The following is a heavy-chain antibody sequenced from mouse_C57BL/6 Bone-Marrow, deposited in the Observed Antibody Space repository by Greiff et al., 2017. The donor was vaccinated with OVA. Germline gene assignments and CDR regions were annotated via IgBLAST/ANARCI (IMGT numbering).Heavy chain of an antibody. D-gene: IGHD3-2*02. J-gene: IGHJ4*01. Sequence: QVTLKESGPGILQPSQTLSLTCSFSGFSLSTFGMGVGWIRQPSGKGLEWLAHIWWDDDKYYNPALKSRLTISKDTSKNQVFLKIANVDTAETATYYCARMSRQLRLRAMDYWGQGTSVTVSS. CDR1: GFSLSTFGMG. V-gene: IGHV8-8*01. CDR2: IWWDDDK. CDR3: ARMSRQLRLRAMDY.